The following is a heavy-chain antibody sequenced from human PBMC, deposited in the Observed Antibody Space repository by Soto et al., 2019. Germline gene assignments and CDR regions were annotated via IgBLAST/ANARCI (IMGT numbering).Heavy chain of an antibody. V-gene: IGHV4-59*01. D-gene: IGHD5-18*01. CDR3: ARNVDTEYFQH. CDR2: IYYSGST. J-gene: IGHJ1*01. CDR1: GGSISSYY. Sequence: TSETLSLTCTVSGGSISSYYWSWIRQPPGKGLEWIGYIYYSGSTNYNPSLKSRVTISVDTSKNQFSLKLSSVTAADTAVYYCARNVDTEYFQHWGQGTLVTVSS.